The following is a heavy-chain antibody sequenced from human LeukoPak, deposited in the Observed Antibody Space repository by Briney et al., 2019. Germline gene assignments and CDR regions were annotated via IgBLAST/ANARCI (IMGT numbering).Heavy chain of an antibody. CDR1: GGSFCGYY. V-gene: IGHV4-34*01. CDR3: ARGTGGQQRVYFVY. CDR2: INHSGST. J-gene: IGHJ4*02. D-gene: IGHD6-13*01. Sequence: SETLSLTCAVYGGSFCGYYWSWIRQPPGKGLEWIGEINHSGSTNYSPSLKSRVAISVDTSKNQFSLKRSSVTAAHTSVYYCARGTGGQQRVYFVYWGQGTLVTVSS.